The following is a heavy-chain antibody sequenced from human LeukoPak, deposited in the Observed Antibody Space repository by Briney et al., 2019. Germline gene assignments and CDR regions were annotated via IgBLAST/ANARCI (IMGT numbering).Heavy chain of an antibody. J-gene: IGHJ5*02. CDR2: INPNSGGT. D-gene: IGHD3-10*01. Sequence: ASVKVSCKASGYTFTGYYMHWVRQAPGQRLEWMGWINPNSGGTNYAQKFQGWVIMTRDTSISTAYMELSRLRSDDTAVYYCAMGGNITMVRGSYLSNWFDPWGQGTLVTVSS. V-gene: IGHV1-2*04. CDR1: GYTFTGYY. CDR3: AMGGNITMVRGSYLSNWFDP.